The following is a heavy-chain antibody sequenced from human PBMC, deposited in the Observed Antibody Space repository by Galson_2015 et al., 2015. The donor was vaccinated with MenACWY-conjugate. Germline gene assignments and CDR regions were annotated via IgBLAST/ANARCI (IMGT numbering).Heavy chain of an antibody. Sequence: QSGAEVKKPGESLKVSCQATGYSFTSHYIGWVRQMPGKSLEWMGIIRPGDSDTRYSPSFQGQVTISADNSITTAYLQWSSLKASATAMYYRRRHDVTFGYPDGGQGTLVTVSS. CDR2: IRPGDSDT. CDR3: RRHDVTFGYPD. V-gene: IGHV5-51*01. J-gene: IGHJ4*02. CDR1: GYSFTSHY. D-gene: IGHD2/OR15-2a*01.